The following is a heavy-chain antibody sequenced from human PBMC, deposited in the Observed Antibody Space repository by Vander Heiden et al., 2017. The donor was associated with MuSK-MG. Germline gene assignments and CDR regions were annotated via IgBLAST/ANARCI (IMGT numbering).Heavy chain of an antibody. Sequence: QLQLQESGPGLVKPSETLSLTCTVSGGSIRSSRYYWGWIRQPPGKGLEWIGSIYYSGSTYYNPSLKSRVTISVDTSKNQFSLKLSSVTAADTAVYYCARHKTDSSGWYYSVRWFDPWGQGTLVTVSS. V-gene: IGHV4-39*01. CDR2: IYYSGST. CDR1: GGSIRSSRYY. J-gene: IGHJ5*02. D-gene: IGHD6-19*01. CDR3: ARHKTDSSGWYYSVRWFDP.